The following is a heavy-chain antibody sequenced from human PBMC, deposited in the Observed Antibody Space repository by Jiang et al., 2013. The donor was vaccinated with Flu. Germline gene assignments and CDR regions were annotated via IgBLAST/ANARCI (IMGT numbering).Heavy chain of an antibody. CDR1: GYTFTSYA. J-gene: IGHJ6*02. D-gene: IGHD5-18*01. V-gene: IGHV7-4-1*02. CDR3: YLYRDTAMVENYYYYGMDV. Sequence: KVSCKASGYTFTSYAMNWVRQAPGQGLEWMGWINTNTGNPTYAQGFTGRFVFSLDTSVSTAYLQISSLKAEDTAVYYCYLYRDTAMVENYYYYGMDVWGQGTTVTVSS. CDR2: INTNTGNP.